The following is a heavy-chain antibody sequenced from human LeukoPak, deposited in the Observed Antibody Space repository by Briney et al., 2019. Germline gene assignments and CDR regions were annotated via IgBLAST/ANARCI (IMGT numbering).Heavy chain of an antibody. CDR2: INPNSGGT. V-gene: IGHV1-2*02. CDR1: GYTFTGYY. Sequence: ASVKVSCKAPGYTFTGYYMHWVRQAPGQGLEWMGWINPNSGGTNYAQKFQGRVTMTRDTSISTAYMELSRLRSDDTAVYYCAGAAAARPDYFDYWGQGILVTVSS. D-gene: IGHD6-6*01. J-gene: IGHJ4*02. CDR3: AGAAAARPDYFDY.